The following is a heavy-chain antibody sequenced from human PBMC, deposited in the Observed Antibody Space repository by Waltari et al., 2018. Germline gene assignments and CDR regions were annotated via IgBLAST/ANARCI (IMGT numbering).Heavy chain of an antibody. J-gene: IGHJ4*02. CDR1: GFTFSTYG. D-gene: IGHD3-9*01. V-gene: IGHV3-48*04. CDR2: ISGGCSPI. Sequence: EVQLVESGGGLVQPGGSLRISCAASGFTFSTYGMNWVRQAPGKGREWVSHISGGCSPIYYADSVKGRFTISRDNAKNSLYLQMNSLRVEDTAVYYCVPMGASRLTLTGWGQGTLVTVSS. CDR3: VPMGASRLTLTG.